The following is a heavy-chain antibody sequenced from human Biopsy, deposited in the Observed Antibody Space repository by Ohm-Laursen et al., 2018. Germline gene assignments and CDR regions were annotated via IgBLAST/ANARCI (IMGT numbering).Heavy chain of an antibody. V-gene: IGHV4-59*01. D-gene: IGHD6-19*01. Sequence: GTLSLTCTVSGGSIGSFFWSWIRQPPGKGLEWIGYIYYSGSTNYNPSLRSRVTMSVDMPKNQFSLKLSSVTAADTAIYYCARGMRSSGWPYFDSWGQGALVTVSS. CDR3: ARGMRSSGWPYFDS. CDR1: GGSIGSFF. CDR2: IYYSGST. J-gene: IGHJ4*02.